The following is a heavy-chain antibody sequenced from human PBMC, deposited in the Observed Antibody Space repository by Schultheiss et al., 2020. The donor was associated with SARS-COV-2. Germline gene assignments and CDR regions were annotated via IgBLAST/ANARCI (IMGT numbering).Heavy chain of an antibody. Sequence: SETLSLTCTVSGGSISSYYWGWIRQPPGKGLEWIGYIYYSGSTYYNPSLKSRVTISVDTSKNQFSLKLSSVTAADTAVYYCARTPGYCSGGSCYQFDYWGQGTLVTVSS. CDR3: ARTPGYCSGGSCYQFDY. CDR1: GGSISSYY. J-gene: IGHJ4*02. CDR2: IYYSGST. V-gene: IGHV4-59*06. D-gene: IGHD2-15*01.